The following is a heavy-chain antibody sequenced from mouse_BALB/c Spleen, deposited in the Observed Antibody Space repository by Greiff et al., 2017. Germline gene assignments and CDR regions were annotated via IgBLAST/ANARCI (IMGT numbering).Heavy chain of an antibody. CDR1: GFTFSSYT. CDR3: ARQVDYDVYWYFDV. J-gene: IGHJ1*01. Sequence: EVNVVESGGGLVQPGGSLKLSCAASGFTFSSYTMSWVRQTPEKRLEWVAYISNGGGSTYYPDTVKGRFTISRDNAKNTLYLQMSSLKSEDTAMYYCARQVDYDVYWYFDVWGRDHGHRLL. D-gene: IGHD2-4*01. CDR2: ISNGGGST. V-gene: IGHV5-12-2*01.